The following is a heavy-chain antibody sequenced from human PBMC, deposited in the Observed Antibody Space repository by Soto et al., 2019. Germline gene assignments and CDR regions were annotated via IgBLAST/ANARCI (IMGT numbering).Heavy chain of an antibody. CDR3: AHSPWGAAPDY. J-gene: IGHJ4*02. CDR1: GFPLSARGVG. Sequence: GSGPTLVNPTQTLTLTCTVSGFPLSARGVGVGWIRQPPGKALEWLAIIYWNDDKLYSPSLKSRLTITKDTSKNQVVLTMTNMDPVDTAKYYCAHSPWGAAPDYWGQGTLVTVSS. V-gene: IGHV2-5*01. D-gene: IGHD3-16*01. CDR2: IYWNDDK.